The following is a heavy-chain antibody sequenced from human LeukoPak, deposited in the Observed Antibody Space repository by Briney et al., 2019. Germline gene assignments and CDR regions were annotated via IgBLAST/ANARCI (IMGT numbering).Heavy chain of an antibody. D-gene: IGHD3-22*01. J-gene: IGHJ6*03. CDR2: VYPGDSDT. CDR3: ARTRGYYDSSGYYYYYYMDV. CDR1: GYSFTSYW. V-gene: IGHV5-51*01. Sequence: GESLKISCKGYGYSFTSYWIGWVRQMPGKGLEWMGIVYPGDSDTRYSPSFQGQVTISADKSISTAHLQWSSLKASDTAMYYCARTRGYYDSSGYYYYYYMDVWGKGTTVTISS.